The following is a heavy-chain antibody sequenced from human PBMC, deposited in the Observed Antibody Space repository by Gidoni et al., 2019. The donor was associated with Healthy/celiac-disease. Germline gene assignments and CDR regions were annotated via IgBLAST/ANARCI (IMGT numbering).Heavy chain of an antibody. V-gene: IGHV3-21*01. CDR2: ISSSSSYI. CDR1: GFTFSRYS. J-gene: IGHJ3*02. CDR3: ARAPMGRTTLDAFDI. Sequence: EVQLVESGGGLVKPGGYLRLSCAPPGFTFSRYSMNWVRQAPGKGLEWVSSISSSSSYIYYADSMKGRFTISRDNAKNSLYLQMNSLRAEDTAVYYCARAPMGRTTLDAFDIWGQGTMVTVSS. D-gene: IGHD3-10*01.